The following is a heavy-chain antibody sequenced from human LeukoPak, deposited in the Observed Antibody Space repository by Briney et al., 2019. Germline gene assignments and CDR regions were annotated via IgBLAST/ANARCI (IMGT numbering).Heavy chain of an antibody. D-gene: IGHD7-27*01. CDR2: ISAYNGNT. J-gene: IGHJ6*02. V-gene: IGHV1-18*01. Sequence: GASVKVSCKASGYTFTSYGISWVRQAPGQGLEWMGWISAYNGNTNYAQKLQGRVTMTTDTSTSTAYMELRSLRSDDTAVYYCARDLAGDDIYYYGMDVWGQGTTVTVSS. CDR3: ARDLAGDDIYYYGMDV. CDR1: GYTFTSYG.